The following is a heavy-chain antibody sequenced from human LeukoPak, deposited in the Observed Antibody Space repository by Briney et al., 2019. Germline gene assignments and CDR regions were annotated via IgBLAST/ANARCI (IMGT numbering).Heavy chain of an antibody. CDR1: GFTFDDYA. D-gene: IGHD6-19*01. CDR2: ISWNSGSI. J-gene: IGHJ4*02. Sequence: GGSLRLSCAASGFTFDDYAMHWVRQAPGKGLEWVSGISWNSGSIGYADSVKGRFTISRDNAKNSLYLQMNSLRAEDTAVYYCAKNGYSSGGGAYYFDYWGQGTLVTVSS. CDR3: AKNGYSSGGGAYYFDY. V-gene: IGHV3-9*01.